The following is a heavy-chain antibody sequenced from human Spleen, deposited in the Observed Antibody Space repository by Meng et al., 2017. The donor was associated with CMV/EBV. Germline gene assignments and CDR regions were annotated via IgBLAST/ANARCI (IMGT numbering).Heavy chain of an antibody. CDR3: AHIPRLRFLEWLFFDY. D-gene: IGHD3-3*01. V-gene: IGHV2-5*01. J-gene: IGHJ4*02. Sequence: FSLSTSAVGVGWIRQPPGKALEWLALIYWNDDKRYSPSLKSRLTITKDTSKNQVVLTMANMDPVDTATYYCAHIPRLRFLEWLFFDYWGQGTLVTVSS. CDR1: FSLSTSAVG. CDR2: IYWNDDK.